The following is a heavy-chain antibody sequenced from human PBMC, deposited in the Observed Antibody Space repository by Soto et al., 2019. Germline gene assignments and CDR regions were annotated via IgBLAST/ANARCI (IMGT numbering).Heavy chain of an antibody. CDR3: APPNGSLPFQH. D-gene: IGHD2-8*01. V-gene: IGHV1-2*02. CDR2: INPNSGGT. Sequence: ASVKVSCKASGYTFTGYSMHWVRQAPGQGLEWMGWINPNSGGTNYAQKFQGRVTMTRDTSISTAYMELSRLRSDDTAMYYCAPPNGSLPFQHWGQGTLVTVSS. CDR1: GYTFTGYS. J-gene: IGHJ1*01.